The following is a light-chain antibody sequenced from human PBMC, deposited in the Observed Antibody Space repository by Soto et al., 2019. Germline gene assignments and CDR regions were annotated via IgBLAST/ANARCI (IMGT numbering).Light chain of an antibody. Sequence: DIQMTQSPSPLSASVGDRVTISCRTNRTIGTYLNWYQHRPGKPPTLLIYGASTLQRGVPSRFSGSGSRTDFTLVISSLQPEDFATYDCQQSYSAPWMFGPGTRVDVK. V-gene: IGKV1-39*01. CDR3: QQSYSAPWM. CDR1: RTIGTY. CDR2: GAS. J-gene: IGKJ1*01.